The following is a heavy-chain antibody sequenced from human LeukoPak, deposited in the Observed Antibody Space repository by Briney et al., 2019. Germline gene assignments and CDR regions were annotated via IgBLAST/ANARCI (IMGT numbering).Heavy chain of an antibody. CDR2: ISWNSGSI. Sequence: PGGSLRLSCAASGFTFSSYEMNWVRQAPGKGLEWVSGISWNSGSIGYADSVKGRFTISRDNAKNSLYLQMNSLRAEDTALYYCAKGDYYGSGSYYRYFYYMDVWGKGTTVTISS. D-gene: IGHD3-10*01. V-gene: IGHV3-9*01. J-gene: IGHJ6*03. CDR1: GFTFSSYE. CDR3: AKGDYYGSGSYYRYFYYMDV.